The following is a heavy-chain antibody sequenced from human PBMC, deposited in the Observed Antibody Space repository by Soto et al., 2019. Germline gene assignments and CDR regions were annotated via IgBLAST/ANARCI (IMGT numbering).Heavy chain of an antibody. CDR2: ISAYNGNT. D-gene: IGHD6-13*01. CDR1: GYTFTSYG. Sequence: SVKVSCKASGYTFTSYGISWVRQAPGQGLEWMGWISAYNGNTNYAQKLQGRVTMTTDTSTSTAYKELRSLRSDDTAVYYWARERQQLDNWFDPWGQGTLVTVSS. J-gene: IGHJ5*02. V-gene: IGHV1-18*01. CDR3: ARERQQLDNWFDP.